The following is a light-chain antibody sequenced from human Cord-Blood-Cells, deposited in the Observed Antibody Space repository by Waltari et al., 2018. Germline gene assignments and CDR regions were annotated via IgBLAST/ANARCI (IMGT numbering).Light chain of an antibody. V-gene: IGKV1-5*01. CDR2: DAS. Sequence: DIQMTQSPSTLSASVGDRVTITGRASQSISSWLAWYQQKPGKAPKLLIYDASSLESGVPSRFSGSGSGTEFTLTISSLQPDDFAAYYCQQYNSSSWTFGQGTKLEIK. J-gene: IGKJ1*01. CDR1: QSISSW. CDR3: QQYNSSSWT.